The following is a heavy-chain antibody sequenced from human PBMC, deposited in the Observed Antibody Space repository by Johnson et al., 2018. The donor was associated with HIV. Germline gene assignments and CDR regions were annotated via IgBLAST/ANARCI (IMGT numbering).Heavy chain of an antibody. J-gene: IGHJ3*02. V-gene: IGHV3-30*14. Sequence: VQLVESGGGLVKPGGSLRLSCAASGFTFSSYAMHWVRQAPGKGLEWVAVISYDGSNKYYTDSVKGRFTISRENAKNSLYLQMNSLRGGDTAVYYCARGGAHDAFVIWGQGTMVTVSS. CDR1: GFTFSSYA. CDR2: ISYDGSNK. D-gene: IGHD3-16*01. CDR3: ARGGAHDAFVI.